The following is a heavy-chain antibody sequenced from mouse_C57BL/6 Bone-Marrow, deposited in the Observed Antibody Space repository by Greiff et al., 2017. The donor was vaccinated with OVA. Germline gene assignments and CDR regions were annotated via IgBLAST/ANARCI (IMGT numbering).Heavy chain of an antibody. CDR3: ARDDGNYGYFDV. V-gene: IGHV1-53*01. J-gene: IGHJ1*03. CDR1: GYTFTSYW. CDR2: INPSNGGT. Sequence: QVQLQQPGTELVKPGASVKLSCKASGYTFTSYWMHWVKQGPGQGLEWIGNINPSNGGTNYNEKFKSKATLTVDKSSSTAYMQLSSLTSEDSAVYYCARDDGNYGYFDVWGTGTTVTVSS. D-gene: IGHD2-3*01.